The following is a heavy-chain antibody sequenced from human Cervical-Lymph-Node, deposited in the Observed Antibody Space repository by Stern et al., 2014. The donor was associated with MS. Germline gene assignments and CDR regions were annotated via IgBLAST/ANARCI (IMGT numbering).Heavy chain of an antibody. CDR3: TTDLDTVTKYQFAD. Sequence: EVQLVQSGGDLVKPGGSLTLSCTASGFTFSNAWMSWVRQAPGKGLEWVGRIKTKTEGGTIDYVAPVRGRFTISRDDSKNTLYLQMNSLRTEDTAVYYCTTDLDTVTKYQFADWGQGALVTVSS. D-gene: IGHD4-17*01. V-gene: IGHV3-15*01. CDR2: IKTKTEGGTI. J-gene: IGHJ4*02. CDR1: GFTFSNAW.